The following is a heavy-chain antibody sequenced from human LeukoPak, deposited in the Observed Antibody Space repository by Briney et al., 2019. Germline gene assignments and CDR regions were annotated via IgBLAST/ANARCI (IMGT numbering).Heavy chain of an antibody. Sequence: GGSLRLTCAASGFTFSSYGMSWVRQAPGKGLEWVSAISGSGGSTYYADSVKGRFTISRDNSKNTLYLQMNSLRAEDTAVYYCANDLSRKGRFFDYWGQGTLVTVSS. CDR1: GFTFSSYG. CDR3: ANDLSRKGRFFDY. D-gene: IGHD6-13*01. CDR2: ISGSGGST. J-gene: IGHJ4*02. V-gene: IGHV3-23*01.